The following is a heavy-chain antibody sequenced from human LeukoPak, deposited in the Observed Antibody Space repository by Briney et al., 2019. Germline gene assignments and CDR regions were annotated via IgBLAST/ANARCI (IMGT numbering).Heavy chain of an antibody. Sequence: GGSLRLSCAASGFTFSSYGMYWVRQAPGKGLEWVAVISYDGSNKYYADSVKGRFTISRDNSKNTLYLQMNSLRAEDTAVYYCARDRGAYYYGSETPYYYYYYGMDVWGQGTTVTVSS. D-gene: IGHD3-10*01. CDR2: ISYDGSNK. J-gene: IGHJ6*02. V-gene: IGHV3-30*03. CDR3: ARDRGAYYYGSETPYYYYYYGMDV. CDR1: GFTFSSYG.